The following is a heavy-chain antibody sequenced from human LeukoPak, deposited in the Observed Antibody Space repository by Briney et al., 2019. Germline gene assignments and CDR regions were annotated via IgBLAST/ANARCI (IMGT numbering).Heavy chain of an antibody. D-gene: IGHD3-10*01. CDR3: ARILWFGEFPYFDY. V-gene: IGHV4-59*01. J-gene: IGHJ4*02. Sequence: PSETLSLTCTVSGGSISSYYWSWIRQPPGKGLEWIGYIYYSGSTNYNPSLKSRVTISVDTFKNQFSLKLSSVTAADTAVYYCARILWFGEFPYFDYWGQGTLVTVSS. CDR2: IYYSGST. CDR1: GGSISSYY.